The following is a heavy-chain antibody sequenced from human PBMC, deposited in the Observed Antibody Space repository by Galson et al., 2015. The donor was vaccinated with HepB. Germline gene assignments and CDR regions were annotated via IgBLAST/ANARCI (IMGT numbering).Heavy chain of an antibody. V-gene: IGHV3-30-3*01. CDR1: GFTFSSYA. J-gene: IGHJ4*02. CDR2: ISYDGSNK. Sequence: SLRLSCAASGFTFSSYAMHWVRQAPGKGLEWVAVISYDGSNKYYADSVKGRFTISRDNSKNTLYLQMNSLRAEDTAVYYCAREFEGVIAPTFDYWGQGALVTVS. CDR3: AREFEGVIAPTFDY. D-gene: IGHD2-21*01.